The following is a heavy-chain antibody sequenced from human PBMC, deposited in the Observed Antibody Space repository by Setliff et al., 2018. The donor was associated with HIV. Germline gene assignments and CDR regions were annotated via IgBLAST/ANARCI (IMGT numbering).Heavy chain of an antibody. D-gene: IGHD5-18*01. Sequence: PSETLSLTCTVSAGSISGSLYYWGWIRQPPGKGLEWIGSIFYTGSTYYSPSLKGRVTVSVDTSKNQFSLKLSTVTAADTAIYYCARPRGEYRSYDAFDIWGQGTVVTVSS. V-gene: IGHV4-39*01. CDR2: IFYTGST. J-gene: IGHJ3*02. CDR1: AGSISGSLYY. CDR3: ARPRGEYRSYDAFDI.